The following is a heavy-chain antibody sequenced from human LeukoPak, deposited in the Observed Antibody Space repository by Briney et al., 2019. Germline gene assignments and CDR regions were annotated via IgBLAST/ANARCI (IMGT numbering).Heavy chain of an antibody. D-gene: IGHD3-16*01. Sequence: GGSLRLSCAASGFTFSSYWMLWARQAPGKGLAWLSRINGEGSSTNYADSVKGRFTISRDNAKNTLYLQMNSLRVEDTAVYYCARGFWGWEVDYWGQGILVTVSS. V-gene: IGHV3-74*01. CDR2: INGEGSST. CDR3: ARGFWGWEVDY. J-gene: IGHJ4*02. CDR1: GFTFSSYW.